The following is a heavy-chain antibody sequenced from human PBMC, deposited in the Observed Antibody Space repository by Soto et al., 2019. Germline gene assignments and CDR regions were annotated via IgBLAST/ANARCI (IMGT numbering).Heavy chain of an antibody. D-gene: IGHD4-17*01. CDR3: ARGLNPHIRYGDYYYYYYMDV. CDR2: MNPNSGNT. Sequence: GASVKVSCKASGYTFTSYDINWVRQATGQGLEWMGWMNPNSGNTGYAQKFQGRVTMTRNTSVSTAYMELSSLRSEDTAVYYCARGLNPHIRYGDYYYYYYMDVWGKGT. CDR1: GYTFTSYD. V-gene: IGHV1-8*01. J-gene: IGHJ6*03.